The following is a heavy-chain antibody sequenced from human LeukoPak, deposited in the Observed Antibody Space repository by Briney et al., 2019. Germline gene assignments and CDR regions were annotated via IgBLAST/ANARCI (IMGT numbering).Heavy chain of an antibody. V-gene: IGHV4-59*11. CDR2: IYYSGST. J-gene: IGHJ3*02. Sequence: SETLSLTCTVSSGSMNGQYWSWIWQPPGKGLEWIGYIYYSGSTYYNPSLKSRVTISVDTSKNQFSLKLSSVTAADTAVYYCARDVPAHSSSWYNAFDIWGQGTMVTVSS. CDR1: SGSMNGQY. CDR3: ARDVPAHSSSWYNAFDI. D-gene: IGHD6-13*01.